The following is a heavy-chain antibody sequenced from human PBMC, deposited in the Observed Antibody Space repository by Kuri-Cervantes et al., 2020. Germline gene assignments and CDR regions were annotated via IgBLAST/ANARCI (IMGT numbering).Heavy chain of an antibody. CDR1: GYTFTSYD. Sequence: ASVTVSCKASGYTFTSYDINWVRQATGQGLEWMGWMNPNRGNTGYAQKFQGRVTMTRNTSISTAYMELSSLRSEDTAVYYCARADYYDFWSGYYSVPYGMDVWGQGTTVTVSS. V-gene: IGHV1-8*01. J-gene: IGHJ6*02. CDR3: ARADYYDFWSGYYSVPYGMDV. D-gene: IGHD3-3*01. CDR2: MNPNRGNT.